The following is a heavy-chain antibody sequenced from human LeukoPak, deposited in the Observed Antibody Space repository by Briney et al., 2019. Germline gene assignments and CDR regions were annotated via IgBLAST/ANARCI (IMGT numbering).Heavy chain of an antibody. V-gene: IGHV4-34*01. CDR3: ARGLRWKRPNWYFDL. Sequence: SETLSLTCAVYGGSFSGYYWSWIRQPPGKGLEWIGEINHSGSTNYNPSLKSRVTISVDTSKNQFSLKLSSVTAADTAVYYCARGLRWKRPNWYFDLWGRGTLVTVSS. J-gene: IGHJ2*01. D-gene: IGHD4-23*01. CDR2: INHSGST. CDR1: GGSFSGYY.